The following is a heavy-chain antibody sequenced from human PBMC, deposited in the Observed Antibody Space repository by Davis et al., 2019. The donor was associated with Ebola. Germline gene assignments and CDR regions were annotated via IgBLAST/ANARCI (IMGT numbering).Heavy chain of an antibody. CDR2: IYAVDSDS. D-gene: IGHD2-8*01. Sequence: KVSCKGSGYGFADYWIAWVRQTPGKGLEWMGIIYAVDSDSRYSPSFEGQVTISVDRSINTAYLQWRSLRASDTAIYYCARQESLYGWSDYWGQGTLVTVSS. CDR3: ARQESLYGWSDY. CDR1: GYGFADYW. V-gene: IGHV5-51*01. J-gene: IGHJ4*02.